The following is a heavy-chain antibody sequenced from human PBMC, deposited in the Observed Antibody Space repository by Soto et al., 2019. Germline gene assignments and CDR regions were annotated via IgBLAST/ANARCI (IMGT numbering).Heavy chain of an antibody. D-gene: IGHD6-19*01. CDR1: GYTFTGYY. CDR3: ARNMAGAGTSVFAC. V-gene: IGHV1-2*02. Sequence: APVKVSCKASGYTFTGYYIHWVRQAPGQVLEWMGWINPNSGDTKNAQKFQGRATMTRDTSTSTAYMELSRLTSDDTAVYCCARNMAGAGTSVFACWGQGTLVTVSS. J-gene: IGHJ4*02. CDR2: INPNSGDT.